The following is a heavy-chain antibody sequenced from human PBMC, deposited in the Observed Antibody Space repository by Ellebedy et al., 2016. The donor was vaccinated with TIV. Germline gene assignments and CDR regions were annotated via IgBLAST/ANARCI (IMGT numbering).Heavy chain of an antibody. Sequence: GGSLRLSXAASGFTFNSYWMHWVRQAPGKGLVWVSRINSDGTSTTYADSVKGRFTTSRDNAKNTLYLQMNSLRAEDTAVYYCARDWGVGSTSPYDAFDIWGHGTMVTVSS. CDR1: GFTFNSYW. D-gene: IGHD2-2*01. V-gene: IGHV3-74*01. J-gene: IGHJ3*02. CDR2: INSDGTST. CDR3: ARDWGVGSTSPYDAFDI.